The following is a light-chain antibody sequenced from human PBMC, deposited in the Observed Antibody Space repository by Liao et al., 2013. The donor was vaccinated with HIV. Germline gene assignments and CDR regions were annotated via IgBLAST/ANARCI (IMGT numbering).Light chain of an antibody. J-gene: IGLJ2*01. Sequence: SYELTQPPSLSVSPGQTASISCSGNKLGDKYVCWYQQKPGQSPVLVIYQDTKRPSGIPERFSGSTSGTTVTLTISGVQAEDEADYYCQSADSSGTYVVFGGGTKLTVL. CDR3: QSADSSGTYVV. V-gene: IGLV3-25*03. CDR2: QDT. CDR1: KLGDKY.